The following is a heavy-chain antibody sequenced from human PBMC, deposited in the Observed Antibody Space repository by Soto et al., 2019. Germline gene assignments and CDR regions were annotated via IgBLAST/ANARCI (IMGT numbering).Heavy chain of an antibody. J-gene: IGHJ4*02. CDR1: GCIFSNYT. CDR2: ISGSGADT. CDR3: AKDTGRGGGSVFDY. Sequence: GSLRRSCAPSGCIFSNYTMSWWRQARGKGLEWVSAISGSGADTYYTESVKGRFTISRDNFKNTLYLQMNSLRAEDTAVYYCAKDTGRGGGSVFDYWGQGTLVTVSS. V-gene: IGHV3-23*01. D-gene: IGHD2-15*01.